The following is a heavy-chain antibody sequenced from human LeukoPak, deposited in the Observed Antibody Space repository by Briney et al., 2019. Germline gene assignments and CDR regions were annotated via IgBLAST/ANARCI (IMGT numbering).Heavy chain of an antibody. J-gene: IGHJ6*03. Sequence: ASVKVSCKASGYTFTGYYMHWVRQAPGQGLEWMGWISPYNGNTNYAQKLQGRVTMTTDTSTTTAYMELRSLRSDDTAVYYCARDNTYCDVWNGYMDVWGKGTTVTVSS. CDR2: ISPYNGNT. D-gene: IGHD3-3*01. CDR1: GYTFTGYY. V-gene: IGHV1-18*04. CDR3: ARDNTYCDVWNGYMDV.